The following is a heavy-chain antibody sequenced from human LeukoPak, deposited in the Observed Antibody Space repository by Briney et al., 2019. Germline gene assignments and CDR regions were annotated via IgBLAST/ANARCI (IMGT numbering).Heavy chain of an antibody. J-gene: IGHJ4*02. CDR2: ITTSDGNT. D-gene: IGHD3-3*01. CDR3: AKAAYDFWSGYLLGY. Sequence: GGSLRLSCAASGFTFSSYTMSWVRQAPGKGLEWVSTITTSDGNTYYADSVKGRFTVSRDNSKNTLFLQMNSLRAEDTAVYYCAKAAYDFWSGYLLGYWGQGTLVTVSS. CDR1: GFTFSSYT. V-gene: IGHV3-23*01.